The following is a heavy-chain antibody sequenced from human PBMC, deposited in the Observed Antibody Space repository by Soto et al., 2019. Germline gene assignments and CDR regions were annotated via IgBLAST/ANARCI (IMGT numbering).Heavy chain of an antibody. D-gene: IGHD3-22*01. J-gene: IGHJ3*02. CDR1: GGTFSSYA. V-gene: IGHV1-69*13. CDR2: IIPIFGTA. CDR3: ARDLVPIYDSRIYAFDI. Sequence: ASVKVSCKASGGTFSSYAISWVRQAPGQGLEWMGGIIPIFGTANYAQKFQGRVTVTADESTSTAYMELSSLRSEDTAVYYCARDLVPIYDSRIYAFDIWGQGTMVTVSS.